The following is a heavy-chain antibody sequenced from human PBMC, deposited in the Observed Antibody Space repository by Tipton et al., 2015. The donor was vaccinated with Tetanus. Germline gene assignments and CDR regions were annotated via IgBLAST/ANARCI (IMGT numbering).Heavy chain of an antibody. Sequence: LRLSCTVSGVSISSYNWTWIRQHPGKGLEWIGYIYYSGSTYYNPSLKSRVTISVDTSKNQFSLKLSSVTAADTAVYYCARHAGAGATIWGTDYWGQGTLVTVSS. CDR3: ARHAGAGATIWGTDY. D-gene: IGHD3-9*01. CDR1: GVSISSYN. CDR2: IYYSGST. J-gene: IGHJ4*02. V-gene: IGHV4-59*06.